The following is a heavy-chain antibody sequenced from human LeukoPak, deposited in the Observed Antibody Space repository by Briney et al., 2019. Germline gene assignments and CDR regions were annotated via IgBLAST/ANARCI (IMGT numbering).Heavy chain of an antibody. J-gene: IGHJ4*02. CDR3: AREYCSGGTCYAPGY. D-gene: IGHD2-15*01. CDR2: INQSGRDK. CDR1: GFTFSNYD. Sequence: GGSLRLSCAASGFTFSNYDIHWVRQAPGKTLEWMATINQSGRDKYYVPSVEGRFTLSRDNAKNSLYLQMNNLRAEDTAIYYCAREYCSGGTCYAPGYWGQGTLVTVSS. V-gene: IGHV3-7*03.